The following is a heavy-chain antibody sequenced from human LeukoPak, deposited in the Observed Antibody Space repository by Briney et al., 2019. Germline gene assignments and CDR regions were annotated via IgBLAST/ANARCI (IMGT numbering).Heavy chain of an antibody. J-gene: IGHJ6*02. V-gene: IGHV3-21*01. D-gene: IGHD2-8*01. CDR2: ISSSSSYI. CDR3: ARGMYYYYYGMDV. CDR1: GFTFSSYS. Sequence: PGGSLRLSCAASGFTFSSYSMNWVRPAPGKWLEWVSSISSSSSYIYYADSVKGRFTISRDNAKNSLYLQMNSLRAEDTAVYYCARGMYYYYYGMDVWGQGTTVTVSS.